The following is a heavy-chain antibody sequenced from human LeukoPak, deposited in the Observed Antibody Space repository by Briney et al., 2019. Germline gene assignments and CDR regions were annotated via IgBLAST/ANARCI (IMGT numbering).Heavy chain of an antibody. J-gene: IGHJ4*02. Sequence: GASVKVSCKASGYTFTSYGISWVRQAPGQGLEWMGWISAYNGNTNYAQKLQGRVTMTTDTSTSTAYMELRSLRSDDTAVFYCARDQYDYVWGSYRPYFDYWGQGTLVTVSS. CDR3: ARDQYDYVWGSYRPYFDY. CDR2: ISAYNGNT. CDR1: GYTFTSYG. V-gene: IGHV1-18*01. D-gene: IGHD3-16*02.